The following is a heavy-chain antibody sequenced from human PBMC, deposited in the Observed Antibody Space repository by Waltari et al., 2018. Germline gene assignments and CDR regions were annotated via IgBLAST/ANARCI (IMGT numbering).Heavy chain of an antibody. Sequence: QVQLQESGPGLVKPSETLSLTCTVSGGSISSYYWSWIRQPPGKGLEWIGYIYYSGSTNYNPSLKSRVTISVDTSKNQFSLKLSSVTAADTAVYYCARDNRNYYYYMDVWGKGTTVTVSS. CDR2: IYYSGST. J-gene: IGHJ6*03. CDR3: ARDNRNYYYYMDV. CDR1: GGSISSYY. V-gene: IGHV4-59*01.